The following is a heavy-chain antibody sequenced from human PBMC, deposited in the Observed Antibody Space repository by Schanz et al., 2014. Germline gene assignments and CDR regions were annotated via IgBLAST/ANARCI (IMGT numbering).Heavy chain of an antibody. CDR1: GLNFDYYG. D-gene: IGHD6-19*01. Sequence: GQLVESGGGVVQPGGSLRLSCAASGLNFDYYGMNWVRQAPGKGLEWVSITYSGGSTYYADSVKGRFTISRDNSKNTLYLLMNSLRAEDTAVYYCAKDLISGWSGFDYWGQGTLVTVSS. CDR3: AKDLISGWSGFDY. CDR2: TYSGGST. V-gene: IGHV3-66*01. J-gene: IGHJ4*02.